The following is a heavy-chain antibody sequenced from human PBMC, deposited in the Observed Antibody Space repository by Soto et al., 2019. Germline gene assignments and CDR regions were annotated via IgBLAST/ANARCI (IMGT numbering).Heavy chain of an antibody. Sequence: GGSLRLSCAASGFTFSSYAMHWVRQAPGKGLEWVAVISYDGSNKYYADSVKGRFTISRDNSKNTLYLQMNSLRAEDTAVYYCARDGACSGGSCYSDYWGQGTLVTVSS. J-gene: IGHJ4*02. CDR3: ARDGACSGGSCYSDY. CDR1: GFTFSSYA. V-gene: IGHV3-30-3*01. D-gene: IGHD2-15*01. CDR2: ISYDGSNK.